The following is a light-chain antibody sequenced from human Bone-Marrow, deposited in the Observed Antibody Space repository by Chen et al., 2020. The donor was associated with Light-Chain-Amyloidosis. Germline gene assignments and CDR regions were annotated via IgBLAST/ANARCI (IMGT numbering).Light chain of an antibody. J-gene: IGLJ2*01. CDR1: DLPTKY. CDR3: QSADSSGTYEGI. CDR2: RDT. V-gene: IGLV3-25*03. Sequence: SYELTQPPSVSVSPGQTARITCSGDDLPTKYAYWYQQKPGPAPVLVIHRDTERPSGISERFSGCSSGTTATLTISGVQAGDEADEHCQSADSSGTYEGIFGGGTKLTVL.